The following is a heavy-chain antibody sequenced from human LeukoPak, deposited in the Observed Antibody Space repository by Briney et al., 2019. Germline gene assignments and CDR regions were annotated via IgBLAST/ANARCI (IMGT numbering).Heavy chain of an antibody. V-gene: IGHV3-49*04. CDR3: TRDNTGYSSGWTGHYFDY. CDR2: IRSKAYGGTT. J-gene: IGHJ4*02. Sequence: GGSLRLSCTAPGFTFGDYAMSWVRQAPGKGLEWVGFIRSKAYGGTTEYAASVKGRFTISRDDSKSIAYLQMNSLKTEDTAVYYCTRDNTGYSSGWTGHYFDYWGQGTLVTVSS. CDR1: GFTFGDYA. D-gene: IGHD6-19*01.